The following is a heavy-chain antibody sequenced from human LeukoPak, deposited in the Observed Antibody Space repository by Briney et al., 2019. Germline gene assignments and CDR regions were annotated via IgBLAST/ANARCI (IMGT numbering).Heavy chain of an antibody. Sequence: GGSLRLSCVASGFTFSTYWMNWVRQAPGKGLEWVATIKEDGSDKFYVDSEKGRFTISRDNAKNSLYLQMNSLRAEDTAVYYCARDLSMGNTVLDYWGQGILATVSS. V-gene: IGHV3-7*01. CDR1: GFTFSTYW. CDR3: ARDLSMGNTVLDY. CDR2: IKEDGSDK. J-gene: IGHJ4*02. D-gene: IGHD4/OR15-4a*01.